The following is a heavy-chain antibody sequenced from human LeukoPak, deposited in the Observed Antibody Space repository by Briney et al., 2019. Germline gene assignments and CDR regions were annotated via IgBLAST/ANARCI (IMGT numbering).Heavy chain of an antibody. J-gene: IGHJ4*02. CDR3: ARVRVVVVPAALLFDY. Sequence: SETLSLTCTVSGGSISSYYWSWIRQPAGKGLEWIGRIYTSGSTNYNPSLKSRVTMSVDTSKNQFSLKLSSVTAADTAVYYCARVRVVVVPAALLFDYWGQGTLVTVSS. CDR1: GGSISSYY. V-gene: IGHV4-4*07. D-gene: IGHD2-2*01. CDR2: IYTSGST.